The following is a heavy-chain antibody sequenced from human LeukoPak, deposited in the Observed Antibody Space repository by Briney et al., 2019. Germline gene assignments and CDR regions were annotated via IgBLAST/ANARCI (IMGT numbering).Heavy chain of an antibody. CDR2: IWYDGSNK. CDR1: GFTFSSYG. J-gene: IGHJ5*02. D-gene: IGHD3-10*01. CDR3: ARDVTMVRGDCNWFDP. Sequence: GGSLRLSCAASGFTFSSYGKHWVRQAPGKGLEWVAVIWYDGSNKYYADSVKGRFTISRDNSKNTLYLQMNSLRAEDTAVYYCARDVTMVRGDCNWFDPWGQGTLVTVSS. V-gene: IGHV3-33*01.